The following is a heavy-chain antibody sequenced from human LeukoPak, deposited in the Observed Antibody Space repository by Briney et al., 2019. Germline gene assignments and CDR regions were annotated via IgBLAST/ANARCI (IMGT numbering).Heavy chain of an antibody. CDR2: INSDGTST. CDR3: SLGQAHGMDV. Sequence: PEGSLRLSCAASGFTFSSYWMHWVRQAPGKGLMWVSRINSDGTSTSYADSVKGRFTISRDNAKNTLYLQMNSLRAEDTAVYYCSLGQAHGMDVWGQGTTVTVSS. D-gene: IGHD3-16*01. V-gene: IGHV3-74*01. J-gene: IGHJ6*02. CDR1: GFTFSSYW.